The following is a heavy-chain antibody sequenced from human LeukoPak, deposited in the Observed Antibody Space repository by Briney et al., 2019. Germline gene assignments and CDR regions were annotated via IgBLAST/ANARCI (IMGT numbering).Heavy chain of an antibody. CDR2: IYPGESDT. CDR3: ARQGSGYSPTYYYYMDV. J-gene: IGHJ6*03. D-gene: IGHD5-18*01. CDR1: GYSFTSYW. V-gene: IGHV5-51*01. Sequence: GESLKISCKGSGYSFTSYWIGWVRQMPGKGLEWMGIIYPGESDTRYSPSFQGEVTISANKSISTAYLQWSSLKASDTAMYYCARQGSGYSPTYYYYMDVWGKGTTVTISS.